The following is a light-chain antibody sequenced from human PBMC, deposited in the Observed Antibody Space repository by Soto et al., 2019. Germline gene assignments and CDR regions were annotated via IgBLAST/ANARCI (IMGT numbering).Light chain of an antibody. Sequence: EVVVTQSPATLSVSPGERVTLSCRASQSVDGDVAWFQHKPGQAPRLLIYGASTRAAGIPGRFSGSGYETDFTFTISSLEPEDSATYFCQQYNTWVRGTFGQGTKLEIK. J-gene: IGKJ2*01. CDR1: QSVDGD. CDR2: GAS. CDR3: QQYNTWVRGT. V-gene: IGKV3-15*01.